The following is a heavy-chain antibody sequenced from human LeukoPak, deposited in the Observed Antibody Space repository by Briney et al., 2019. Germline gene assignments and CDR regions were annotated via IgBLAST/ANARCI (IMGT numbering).Heavy chain of an antibody. J-gene: IGHJ6*04. D-gene: IGHD3-16*01. CDR1: GYSISSGYY. V-gene: IGHV4-38-2*02. CDR2: IYHSGST. Sequence: SETLSLTCTVSGYSISSGYYWGWIRQPPGKGLEWIGSIYHSGSTYYNPSLKSRVTISVDTSKNQFSLKLSSVTAADTAVYYCARPGGVWGKGTTVTVSS. CDR3: ARPGGV.